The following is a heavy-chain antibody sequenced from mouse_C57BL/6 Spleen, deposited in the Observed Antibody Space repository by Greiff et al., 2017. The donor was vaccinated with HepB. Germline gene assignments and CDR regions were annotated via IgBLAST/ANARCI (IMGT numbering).Heavy chain of an antibody. J-gene: IGHJ1*03. Sequence: QVQLQQPGAELVKPGASVKMSCKASGYTFTSYWITWVKQRPGQGLEWIGNINPSNGGTNYNEKFKSKATLTVDKSSSTAYMQLSSLTSEDSAVYYCARVYYGSSHWYFDVWGTGTTVTVSS. D-gene: IGHD1-1*01. V-gene: IGHV1-53*01. CDR2: INPSNGGT. CDR1: GYTFTSYW. CDR3: ARVYYGSSHWYFDV.